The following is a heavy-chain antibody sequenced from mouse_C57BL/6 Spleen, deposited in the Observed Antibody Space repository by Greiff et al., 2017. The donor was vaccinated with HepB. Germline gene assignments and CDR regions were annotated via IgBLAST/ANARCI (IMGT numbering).Heavy chain of an antibody. CDR3: ARHGSSYGDAMDY. CDR1: GYTFTSYW. D-gene: IGHD1-1*01. CDR2: INPSNGGT. Sequence: QVQLQQPGTELVKPGASVKLSCKASGYTFTSYWMHWVKQRPGQGLEWIGNINPSNGGTNYNEKFKSKATLTVDKSSSTAYMQLSSLTSEDAAVYYCARHGSSYGDAMDYWGQGTSVTVSS. J-gene: IGHJ4*01. V-gene: IGHV1-53*01.